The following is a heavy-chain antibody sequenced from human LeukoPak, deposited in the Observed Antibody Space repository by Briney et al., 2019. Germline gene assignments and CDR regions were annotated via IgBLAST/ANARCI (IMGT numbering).Heavy chain of an antibody. CDR2: IYYSGST. D-gene: IGHD3-10*01. V-gene: IGHV4-39*07. CDR3: ARLYYYGSGSYYHFDY. Sequence: PSETLSLTCTVSGGSISSYYWSWIRQPPGKGLEWIGSIYYSGSTYYNPSLKSRVTISVDTSKNQFSLKLSSVTAADTAVYYCARLYYYGSGSYYHFDYWGQGTLVTVSS. CDR1: GGSISSYY. J-gene: IGHJ4*02.